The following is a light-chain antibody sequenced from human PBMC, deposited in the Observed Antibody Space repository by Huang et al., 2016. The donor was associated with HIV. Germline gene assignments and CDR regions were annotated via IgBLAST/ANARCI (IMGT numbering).Light chain of an antibody. CDR2: GAS. CDR1: QSVSSN. V-gene: IGKV3-15*01. J-gene: IGKJ1*01. Sequence: EIVMTQSPATLSVSPGERATLSCRASQSVSSNLAWYQQKPGQAPRLLIFGASTRATGFPARFSGSWSGTEFTLTISSLQSEDFAVYYCQQYNNWPPTFGQGTKVEIK. CDR3: QQYNNWPPT.